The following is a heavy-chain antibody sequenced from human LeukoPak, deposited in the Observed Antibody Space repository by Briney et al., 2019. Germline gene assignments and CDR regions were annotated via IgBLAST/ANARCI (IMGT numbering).Heavy chain of an antibody. CDR1: GGSFSGYY. Sequence: SETLSLTCAVYGGSFSGYYWSWIRQPPGKGLEWIGYIYYSGSTNYNPSLKSRVTISVDTSKNQFSLKLSSVTAADTAVYYCARDDRGYDYWGQGTLVTVSS. CDR2: IYYSGST. D-gene: IGHD5-12*01. V-gene: IGHV4-59*01. CDR3: ARDDRGYDY. J-gene: IGHJ4*02.